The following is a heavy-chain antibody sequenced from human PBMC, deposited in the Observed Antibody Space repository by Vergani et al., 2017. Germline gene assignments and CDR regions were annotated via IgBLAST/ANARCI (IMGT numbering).Heavy chain of an antibody. J-gene: IGHJ6*03. CDR1: GASFTSYH. CDR3: ARVNTETNGHLYYYYYMDV. D-gene: IGHD4-11*01. CDR2: IDHTGRP. V-gene: IGHV4-34*01. Sequence: QVQLQQWGGGLLKPSETLSLTCVVNGASFTSYHWTWIRQSPGEGLEWVGDIDHTGRPDYNPSLKSRLTMSVVKSRNQFSLTLNSVTATDTAIYFCARVNTETNGHLYYYYYMDVWGQGTAVTVS.